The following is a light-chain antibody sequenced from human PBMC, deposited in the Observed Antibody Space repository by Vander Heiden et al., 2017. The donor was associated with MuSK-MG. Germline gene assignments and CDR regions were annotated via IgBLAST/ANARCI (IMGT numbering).Light chain of an antibody. Sequence: QSVLTQPPSASGTPGQSVTIPCSGGASSIGSNTVNWYQQFPGTAPKLLIYNTHQRPSGVPDRFSGSKSGTSASLDISGLQSEDEGEYYCATWHDSLNGGVFGGGTKLTVL. V-gene: IGLV1-44*01. CDR2: NTH. J-gene: IGLJ3*02. CDR3: ATWHDSLNGGV. CDR1: ASSIGSNT.